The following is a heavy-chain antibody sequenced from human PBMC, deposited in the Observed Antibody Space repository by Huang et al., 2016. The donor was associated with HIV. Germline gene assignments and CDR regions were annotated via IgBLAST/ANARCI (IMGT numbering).Heavy chain of an antibody. J-gene: IGHJ5*02. V-gene: IGHV1-2*02. CDR2: INPNSGGT. CDR3: ARGTGSSWYIGWFDP. CDR1: GYTFTGYY. Sequence: QVQLVQSGAEVKKPGASVKVSCKASGYTFTGYYMHWVRQATGQGLEWMGWINPNSGGTNYAQKFQGRVTMTRDTSISTAYMELSRLRSDDTAVYYCARGTGSSWYIGWFDPWGQGTLVTVSS. D-gene: IGHD6-13*01.